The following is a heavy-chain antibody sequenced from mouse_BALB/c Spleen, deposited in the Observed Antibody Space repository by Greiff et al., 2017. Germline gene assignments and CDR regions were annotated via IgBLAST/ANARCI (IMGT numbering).Heavy chain of an antibody. D-gene: IGHD1-1*01. CDR3: AAYYGSSYGFAY. CDR2: IYPGSGST. Sequence: QVQLQQSGAELVKPGTSVKLSCKASGYNFTSYWINWVKLRPGQGLEWIGDIYPGSGSTNYNEKFKSKATLTVDTSSSTAYMQLSSLASEDSALYYCAAYYGSSYGFAYWGQGTLVTVSA. V-gene: IGHV1-55*01. CDR1: GYNFTSYW. J-gene: IGHJ3*01.